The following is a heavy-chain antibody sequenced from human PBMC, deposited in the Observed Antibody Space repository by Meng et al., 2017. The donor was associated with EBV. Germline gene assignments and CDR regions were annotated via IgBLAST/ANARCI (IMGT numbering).Heavy chain of an antibody. Sequence: QVQLQESGPGLVKPSETLSLTCTVSGGSVNNDSYYWGWIRQPPEKGLEYIGYIYYTGSTNYNSSLKSRVTISLDKSKNQFSLKLTSLTAADTAIYYCARGDYNNYPRWFDPWGQGTLGTVSS. CDR3: ARGDYNNYPRWFDP. CDR2: IYYTGST. CDR1: GGSVNNDSYY. V-gene: IGHV4-61*01. J-gene: IGHJ5*02. D-gene: IGHD4-11*01.